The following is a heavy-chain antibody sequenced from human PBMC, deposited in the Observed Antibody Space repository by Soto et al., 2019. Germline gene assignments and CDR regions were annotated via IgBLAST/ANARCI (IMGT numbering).Heavy chain of an antibody. CDR3: ARARGTAAGLFDY. J-gene: IGHJ4*02. Sequence: GSLRLSCAASGFTVSSNYMTWVRQAPGKGLEWVSAIYSGGSTYYADSVKGRFTISRDNSKNTLYLQMNSLRAEDTAVYYCARARGTAAGLFDYWGLGTLVTVSS. CDR2: IYSGGST. CDR1: GFTVSSNY. D-gene: IGHD6-13*01. V-gene: IGHV3-53*01.